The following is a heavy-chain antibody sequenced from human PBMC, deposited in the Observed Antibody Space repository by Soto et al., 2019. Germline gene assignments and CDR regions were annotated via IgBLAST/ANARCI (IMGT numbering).Heavy chain of an antibody. Sequence: SETLSLTCTVSGGSISSYYWSWIRQPPGKGLEWIGYIYYSGSTNYNPSLKSRVTISVDTSKNQFSLKLSPVTAADTAVYYCAGSSSSTLFDYWGQGTLVTVSS. CDR2: IYYSGST. CDR3: AGSSSSTLFDY. J-gene: IGHJ4*02. CDR1: GGSISSYY. V-gene: IGHV4-59*01. D-gene: IGHD6-6*01.